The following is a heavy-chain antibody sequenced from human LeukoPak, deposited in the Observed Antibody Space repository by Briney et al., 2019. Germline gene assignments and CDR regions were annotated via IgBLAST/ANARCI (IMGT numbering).Heavy chain of an antibody. D-gene: IGHD3-9*01. CDR3: VRGARYYDILTGYRELRSYFDY. Sequence: SETLSLTCTVSGGSISSNYWSWIRQPPGKGLEWIGEINHSGSTNYNPSLKSRVTISVDASKNQFSLKLSSVTAADTAVYYCVRGARYYDILTGYRELRSYFDYWGQGTLVTVSS. CDR2: INHSGST. J-gene: IGHJ4*02. CDR1: GGSISSNY. V-gene: IGHV4-34*01.